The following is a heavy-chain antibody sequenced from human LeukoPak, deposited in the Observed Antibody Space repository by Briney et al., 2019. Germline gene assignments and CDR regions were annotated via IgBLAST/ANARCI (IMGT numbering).Heavy chain of an antibody. V-gene: IGHV3-74*01. CDR3: ARGAIAGANFDY. J-gene: IGHJ4*02. CDR1: GFTFGRYW. Sequence: SGGSLRLSSADSGFTFGRYWMHWVRQAPGKGLVWVSHITTDGSGTSYADSVKGRFTISRDNAKNTLYLQMNSLRAEDTAVYYCARGAIAGANFDYWGQGTLVAVSS. D-gene: IGHD1-26*01. CDR2: ITTDGSGT.